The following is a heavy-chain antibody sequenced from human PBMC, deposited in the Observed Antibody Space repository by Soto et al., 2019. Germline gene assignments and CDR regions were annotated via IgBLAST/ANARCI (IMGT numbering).Heavy chain of an antibody. CDR3: ARGLSFYYYDSSGFDY. Sequence: GGSLRLSCAASGFTVSSNYMSWVRQAPGKGLEWVSVIYSGGSTYYADSVKGRFTISRDNSKNTVYLQMNSLRAEDTAVYYCARGLSFYYYDSSGFDYWGQGTLVTVSS. V-gene: IGHV3-53*01. D-gene: IGHD3-22*01. J-gene: IGHJ4*02. CDR2: IYSGGST. CDR1: GFTVSSNY.